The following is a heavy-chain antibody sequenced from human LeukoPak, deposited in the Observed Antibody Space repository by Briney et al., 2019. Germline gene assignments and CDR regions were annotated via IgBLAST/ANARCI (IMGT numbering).Heavy chain of an antibody. Sequence: PGGSLRLSCAASGFTFSNSGVHWVRQAPGKGLEWVACIRYDGSNKYYADSVKGRFTISRDNSKNTLYLQMNSLRAEDTAAYYCANSPGGSTGWFPDSWGQGTLVTVSS. D-gene: IGHD6-19*01. J-gene: IGHJ4*02. CDR3: ANSPGGSTGWFPDS. CDR2: IRYDGSNK. CDR1: GFTFSNSG. V-gene: IGHV3-30*02.